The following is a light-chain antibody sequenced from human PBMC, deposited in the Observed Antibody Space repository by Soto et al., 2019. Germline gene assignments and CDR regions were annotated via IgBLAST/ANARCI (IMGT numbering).Light chain of an antibody. Sequence: EIVLTHSPGTLSLSPGERATLSCRASQSIDSSYVAWYRQKPGQAPTLLIYGTSRRATGVSDRFSGSESGTDFTLSISRLEPEDFAVYFCQLAGTFGPGAKVEVK. CDR1: QSIDSSY. V-gene: IGKV3-20*01. J-gene: IGKJ3*01. CDR2: GTS. CDR3: QLAGT.